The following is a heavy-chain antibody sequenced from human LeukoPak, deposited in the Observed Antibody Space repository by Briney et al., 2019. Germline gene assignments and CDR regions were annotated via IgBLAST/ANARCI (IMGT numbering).Heavy chain of an antibody. D-gene: IGHD2/OR15-2a*01. V-gene: IGHV4-39*01. CDR1: GGSISSSPYY. CDR2: IYYRGST. Sequence: SETLSLTCTVSGGSISSSPYYWGWIRQPPGKGLEWIGTIYYRGSTYSNPSLNSRVTISLDTYKTQFSLRLRSVTAADTALYYCARHYLSDGILSTFDPWGQGTLVTVSS. J-gene: IGHJ5*02. CDR3: ARHYLSDGILSTFDP.